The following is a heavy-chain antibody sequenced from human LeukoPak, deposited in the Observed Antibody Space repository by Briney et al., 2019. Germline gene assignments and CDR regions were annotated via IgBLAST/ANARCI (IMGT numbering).Heavy chain of an antibody. CDR2: INHSGST. V-gene: IGHV4-34*01. CDR1: GGSFSGYY. D-gene: IGHD4-17*01. CDR3: ARTEGSYGYFDY. J-gene: IGHJ4*02. Sequence: SETLSLTCAVYGGSFSGYYWSWIRQPPGKGLEWIGEINHSGSTNYNPSLKSRVTISVDTSKNQFSLKLSSVTAADTAVYYCARTEGSYGYFDYWGQGTLVTVSS.